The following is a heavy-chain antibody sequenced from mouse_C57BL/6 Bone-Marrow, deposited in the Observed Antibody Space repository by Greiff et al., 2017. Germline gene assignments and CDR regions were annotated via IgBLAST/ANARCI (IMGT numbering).Heavy chain of an antibody. CDR2: IDPSDSYT. J-gene: IGHJ1*03. CDR3: ARKGDYGYDDWYFDV. CDR1: GYTFTSYW. Sequence: QVQLQQPGAELVKPGASVKLSCKASGYTFTSYWMQWVKQRPGQGLEWIGEIDPSDSYTNYNQKFKGKATLTVDTSSSTAYMQLSSLTSEDSAVYYCARKGDYGYDDWYFDVWGTGTTVTVSS. V-gene: IGHV1-50*01. D-gene: IGHD2-2*01.